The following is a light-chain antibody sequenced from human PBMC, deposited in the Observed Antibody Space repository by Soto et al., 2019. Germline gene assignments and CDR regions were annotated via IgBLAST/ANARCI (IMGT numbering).Light chain of an antibody. J-gene: IGKJ2*01. CDR3: QQTLSPPYS. Sequence: QSPNSLSASVGDRVTITCXASQNIVTYLNWYQQNPGQPPNLLVYDASSLQSGVPSTFSGNGSGTDFTLTISALQPEDFATYYCQQTLSPPYSIGQGTKLEI. V-gene: IGKV1-39*01. CDR2: DAS. CDR1: QNIVTY.